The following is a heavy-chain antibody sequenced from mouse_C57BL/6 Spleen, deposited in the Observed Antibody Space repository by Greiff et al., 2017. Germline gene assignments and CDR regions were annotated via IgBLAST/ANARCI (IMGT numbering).Heavy chain of an antibody. J-gene: IGHJ4*01. CDR2: IHPNSGST. D-gene: IGHD2-1*01. CDR1: GYTFTSYW. CDR3: ARSNYGNGGYAMDY. Sequence: QVQLQQPGAELVKPGASVKLSCKASGYTFTSYWMHWVKQRPGQGLEWIGMIHPNSGSTNYNEKFKSKATLTVDKSSSTAYMQLSSLTSEHSAVYYCARSNYGNGGYAMDYWGQGTSVTVSS. V-gene: IGHV1-64*01.